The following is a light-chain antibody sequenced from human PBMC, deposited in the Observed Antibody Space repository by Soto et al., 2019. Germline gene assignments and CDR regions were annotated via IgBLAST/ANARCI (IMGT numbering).Light chain of an antibody. CDR2: EVS. J-gene: IGLJ2*01. CDR3: SSYAGTKLV. V-gene: IGLV2-8*01. CDR1: SSDVGGYNF. Sequence: QSALTQPASASGSPGQSVTISCTGTSSDVGGYNFVSWYQQYPGKAPKLMIYEVSKRPSGVPDRFSGSKSGNTASLTVSGLQAEDEADYHCSSYAGTKLVFGGGTKLTVL.